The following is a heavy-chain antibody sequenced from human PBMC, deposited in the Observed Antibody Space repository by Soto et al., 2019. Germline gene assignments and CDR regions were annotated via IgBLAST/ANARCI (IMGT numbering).Heavy chain of an antibody. CDR3: TRRRDWTAMDPLHY. CDR2: IRSKVNNYAT. CDR1: GFTLSDSA. V-gene: IGHV3-73*02. D-gene: IGHD5-18*01. J-gene: IGHJ4*02. Sequence: EVQLVESGGGLVQPGGSLKLSCAASGFTLSDSAMHWVRQASGKGLEWVGSIRSKVNNYATAYAASVKGRFTISRDDSVNTTYLQMNSLKAEDTAVYYCTRRRDWTAMDPLHYWGQGTLVTFSS.